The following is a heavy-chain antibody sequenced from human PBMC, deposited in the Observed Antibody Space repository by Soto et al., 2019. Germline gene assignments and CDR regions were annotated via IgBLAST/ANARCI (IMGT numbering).Heavy chain of an antibody. J-gene: IGHJ4*02. CDR1: GGTFNTYA. CDR2: ISPMFGAA. Sequence: QVQLVQSGAEMKKPGSSVKVSCQSSGGTFNTYAMNWVRQAPGQGPEWMGDISPMFGAANYAPKFQGRVTITADEYTVTSYMQWSSLTSEGTALYFCAREVQVHTPAFVYWGQGTLVAVSS. CDR3: AREVQVHTPAFVY. V-gene: IGHV1-69*19. D-gene: IGHD3-10*01.